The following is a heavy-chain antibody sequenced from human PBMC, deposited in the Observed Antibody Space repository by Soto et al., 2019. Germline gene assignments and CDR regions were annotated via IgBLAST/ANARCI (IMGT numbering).Heavy chain of an antibody. V-gene: IGHV3-21*01. Sequence: GGSLRLSCAASGFVFSDFQFNWVRQAPGGGLEWLSSITGTSAFTEYAESIEGRFTISRDNPNKLLFLHMDNLRPEDTAVYYCARDNLAFQGAFDLWGQGTMVTVYS. CDR3: ARDNLAFQGAFDL. J-gene: IGHJ4*02. CDR2: ITGTSAFT. D-gene: IGHD3-16*01. CDR1: GFVFSDFQ.